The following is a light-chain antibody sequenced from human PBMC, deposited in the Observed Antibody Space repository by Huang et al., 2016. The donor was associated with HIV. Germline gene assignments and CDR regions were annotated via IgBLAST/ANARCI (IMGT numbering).Light chain of an antibody. CDR2: GAS. CDR3: QQYSKWPPNT. V-gene: IGKV3-15*01. CDR1: QSVNSK. Sequence: EIVMTQSPATLSLSPGERATLSCRASQSVNSKLAWYQQKPGQAPRLLIYGASTRATGVPGRFSGSGSGTEFTLTISSLQSEDFAVYYCQQYSKWPPNTFGKGTKLESK. J-gene: IGKJ2*01.